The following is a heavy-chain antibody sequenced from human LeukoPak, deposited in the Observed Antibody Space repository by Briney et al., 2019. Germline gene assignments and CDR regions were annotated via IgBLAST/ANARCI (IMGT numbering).Heavy chain of an antibody. D-gene: IGHD1-14*01. J-gene: IGHJ4*02. CDR1: GFTFSTYP. V-gene: IGHV3-30*04. CDR2: VSYDGSMQ. CDR3: ANALAESSFDY. Sequence: GGSLRLSCVASGFTFSTYPIFWVRQAPGKGLEWVATVSYDGSMQYHADSVKGRFTISRDNSKNTLYLQMNSLRAEDTAVYYCANALAESSFDYWGQGTLVTVSS.